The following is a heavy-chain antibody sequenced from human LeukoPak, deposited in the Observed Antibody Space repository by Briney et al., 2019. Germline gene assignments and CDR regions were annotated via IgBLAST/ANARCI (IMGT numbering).Heavy chain of an antibody. Sequence: ASVKVSCKASGGTFTSYAISWVRQAPGHGLEWMGGIIPIFGTANYAQKLQGRVTITADESTSTAYMELSSLRSEDTAVYYCARGSQQQLVWGFDHWGQGTLVTVSS. CDR3: ARGSQQQLVWGFDH. D-gene: IGHD6-13*01. V-gene: IGHV1-69*13. CDR2: IIPIFGTA. CDR1: GGTFTSYA. J-gene: IGHJ5*02.